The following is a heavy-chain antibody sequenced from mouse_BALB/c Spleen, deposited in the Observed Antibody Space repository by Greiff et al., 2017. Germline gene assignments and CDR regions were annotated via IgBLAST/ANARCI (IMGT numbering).Heavy chain of an antibody. CDR2: INSNGGST. CDR1: GFTFSSYG. V-gene: IGHV5-6-3*01. CDR3: ARDVGGPWFAY. Sequence: VQLKESGGGLVQPGGSLKLSCAASGFTFSSYGMSWVRQTPDKRLELVATINSNGGSTYYPDSVKGRFTISRDNAKNTLYLQMSSLKSEDTAMYYCARDVGGPWFAYWGQGTLVTVSA. J-gene: IGHJ3*01.